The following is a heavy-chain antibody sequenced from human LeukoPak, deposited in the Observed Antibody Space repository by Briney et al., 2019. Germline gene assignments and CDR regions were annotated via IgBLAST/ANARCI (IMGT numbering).Heavy chain of an antibody. J-gene: IGHJ4*01. V-gene: IGHV5-51*01. CDR2: IYPGDSDT. CDR3: ARPARAGGSYYPFDY. CDR1: GYSFTSYW. D-gene: IGHD1-26*01. Sequence: GESLKISCKGSGYSFTSYWIAWVRQMPGKGLEWMGIIYPGDSDTRYSPSFQGQVTISADKSVSTAYLQWSSLQASDTAMYYCARPARAGGSYYPFDYWGQGTLVTVSS.